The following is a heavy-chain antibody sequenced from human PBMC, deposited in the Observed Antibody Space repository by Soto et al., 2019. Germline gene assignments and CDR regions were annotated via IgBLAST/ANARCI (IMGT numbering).Heavy chain of an antibody. CDR1: GESISNYY. Sequence: SETLSLTCTVSGESISNYYWSWIRQPPGKLLEWIGYIYYSGTTHYNASLKSRVTLSVDTSKNQFSLRLNSVTAADTAVYYCARVVEAYGNAFDIWGHGTTVTVSS. CDR2: IYYSGTT. D-gene: IGHD2-21*01. CDR3: ARVVEAYGNAFDI. V-gene: IGHV4-59*01. J-gene: IGHJ3*02.